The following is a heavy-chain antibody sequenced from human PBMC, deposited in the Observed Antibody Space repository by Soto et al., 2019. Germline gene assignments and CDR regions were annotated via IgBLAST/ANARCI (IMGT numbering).Heavy chain of an antibody. Sequence: GGSLRLSCAASGFTFSSYGMHWVRQAPGKGLEWVAVIWYDGSNKYYADSVKGRFTISRDNSKNTLYLQMNSLRAEDTAVYYCAREGIAVAGTVDYYYYGMDVWGQGTTVTVSS. CDR3: AREGIAVAGTVDYYYYGMDV. CDR2: IWYDGSNK. D-gene: IGHD6-19*01. J-gene: IGHJ6*02. V-gene: IGHV3-33*01. CDR1: GFTFSSYG.